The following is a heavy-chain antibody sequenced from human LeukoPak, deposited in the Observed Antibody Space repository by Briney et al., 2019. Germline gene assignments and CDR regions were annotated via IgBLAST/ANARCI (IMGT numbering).Heavy chain of an antibody. J-gene: IGHJ4*02. Sequence: GESLKISCKGSGYNFNTYWIAWVRQMPGKGLEWMGIIYPGDSDTRYSPSFQGQVTISADKSISTAYLQWSSLKASDTAMYYCGRRAGDDSTVTDYWGQGTLVTVSS. CDR2: IYPGDSDT. CDR3: GRRAGDDSTVTDY. CDR1: GYNFNTYW. D-gene: IGHD4-17*01. V-gene: IGHV5-51*01.